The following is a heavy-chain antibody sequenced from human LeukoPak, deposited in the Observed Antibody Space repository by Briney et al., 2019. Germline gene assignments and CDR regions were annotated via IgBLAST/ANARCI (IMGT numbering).Heavy chain of an antibody. CDR1: GFTFSNAW. Sequence: GGSLRLSCAASGFTFSNAWMSWVRQAPGKGLEWVGRIKSKTDGGTIDYAAPVKGRFTISRDDSENTLYLQMNSLKTEDTAVYYCTTGNGRYTGSSWSYWSVDYWGQGTLVTVSS. CDR3: TTGNGRYTGSSWSYWSVDY. D-gene: IGHD1-26*01. J-gene: IGHJ4*02. V-gene: IGHV3-15*01. CDR2: IKSKTDGGTI.